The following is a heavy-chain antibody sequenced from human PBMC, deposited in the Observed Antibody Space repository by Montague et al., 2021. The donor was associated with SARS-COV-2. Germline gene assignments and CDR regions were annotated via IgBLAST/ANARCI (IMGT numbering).Heavy chain of an antibody. Sequence: SETLSLTCAVYGDSFSVYYWRWIRQPPGKGLEWIGEIYHSGSTNYNPSLKSRVTISVDTSKNQFSLKLSSVTAADTAVYYCATLPSSSTIFGMVQEYYFDDWGQGTTVTVSS. J-gene: IGHJ4*02. CDR2: IYHSGST. CDR3: ATLPSSSTIFGMVQEYYFDD. D-gene: IGHD3-3*01. V-gene: IGHV4-34*01. CDR1: GDSFSVYY.